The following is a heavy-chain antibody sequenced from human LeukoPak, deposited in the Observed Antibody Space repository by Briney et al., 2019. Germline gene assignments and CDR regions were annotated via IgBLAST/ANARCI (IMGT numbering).Heavy chain of an antibody. CDR3: AKDPPYYYDSSGYFEGFGY. D-gene: IGHD3-22*01. CDR2: ISGSGGST. V-gene: IGHV3-23*01. Sequence: GGSLRLSCAASGFTFSSYAMSWVRQAPGKGLEWVSAISGSGGSTYYADSVKGRFTISRDNSKNTLYLQMNSLRAEDTAVYYCAKDPPYYYDSSGYFEGFGYWGQGTLVTVSS. J-gene: IGHJ4*02. CDR1: GFTFSSYA.